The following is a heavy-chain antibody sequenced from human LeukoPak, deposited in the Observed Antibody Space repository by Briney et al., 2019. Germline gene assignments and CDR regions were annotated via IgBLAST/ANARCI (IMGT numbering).Heavy chain of an antibody. Sequence: GGSLRLSCAASGFTFSSYAMSWVRQAPGKGLEWVSAISGSGGSTYYADSVKGRFTISRDNSKNTLYLQMNSLRAEDTAVYYCAKDLANFWSGYYYYCMDVWGKGTTVTVSS. J-gene: IGHJ6*03. CDR2: ISGSGGST. D-gene: IGHD3-3*01. CDR1: GFTFSSYA. CDR3: AKDLANFWSGYYYYCMDV. V-gene: IGHV3-23*01.